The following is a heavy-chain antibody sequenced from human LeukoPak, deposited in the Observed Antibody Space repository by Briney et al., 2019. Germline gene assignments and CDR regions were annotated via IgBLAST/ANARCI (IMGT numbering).Heavy chain of an antibody. V-gene: IGHV3-64D*09. J-gene: IGHJ4*02. CDR1: GFTFSSYA. D-gene: IGHD3-22*01. CDR3: VKARPSSGYPHFDY. Sequence: GGSLRLSCSASGFTFSSYAMHWVRQAPGKGLEYVSAISSNGGSTYYADSVKGRFTISRDNSKNTLYPQMSSLRAEDTAVYYCVKARPSSGYPHFDYWGQGTLVTVSS. CDR2: ISSNGGST.